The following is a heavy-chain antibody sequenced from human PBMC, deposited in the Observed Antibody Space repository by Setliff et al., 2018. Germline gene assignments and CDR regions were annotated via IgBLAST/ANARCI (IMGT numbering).Heavy chain of an antibody. CDR1: GGSISSSRYY. V-gene: IGHV4-39*07. CDR2: IYYSGST. D-gene: IGHD1-20*01. CDR3: ASGLNWLSSTEFDY. Sequence: SETLSLTCTVSGGSISSSRYYWGWIRQPPGKGLEWIGSIYYSGSTYYNPSLKSRVTISVDTSKNQFSLKLSSVTAADTAVYYCASGLNWLSSTEFDYWGQGTLVTVSS. J-gene: IGHJ4*02.